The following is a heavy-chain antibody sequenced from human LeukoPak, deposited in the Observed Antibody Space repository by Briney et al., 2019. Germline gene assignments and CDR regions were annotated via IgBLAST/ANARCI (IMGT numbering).Heavy chain of an antibody. CDR3: ARTILPIRMSAFDI. D-gene: IGHD3-3*01. V-gene: IGHV1-18*01. Sequence: ASVKVSCKASGYTFTSYGISWVRQAPGQGLEWMGWISAYNGNTNYAQKLQGRVTMTRDTSTSTVYMELSSLRSEDTAVYYCARTILPIRMSAFDIWGQGTMVTVSS. CDR2: ISAYNGNT. CDR1: GYTFTSYG. J-gene: IGHJ3*02.